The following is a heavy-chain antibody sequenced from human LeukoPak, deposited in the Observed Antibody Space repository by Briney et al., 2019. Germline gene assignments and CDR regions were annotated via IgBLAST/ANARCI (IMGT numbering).Heavy chain of an antibody. D-gene: IGHD2-15*01. V-gene: IGHV4-59*01. CDR2: IYYSGST. Sequence: SETLSLTCTVSGGSISSYYWSWIRQPPGKGLEWIGYIYYSGSTNYNPSLKSRVTISVDTSKNQFSLKLSSVTAADTAVYYCARVYCSGGSCYDYGWFDPWGQGTLVTVSS. CDR3: ARVYCSGGSCYDYGWFDP. J-gene: IGHJ5*02. CDR1: GGSISSYY.